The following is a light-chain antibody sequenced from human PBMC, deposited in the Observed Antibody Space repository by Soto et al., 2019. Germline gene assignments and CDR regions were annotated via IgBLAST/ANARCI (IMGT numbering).Light chain of an antibody. CDR2: DPS. CDR1: QTVSSSF. Sequence: EVVLTQSPGTLYLCTGERGSLSCRTSQTVSSSFFAWCQQNPRQAPRLLMFDPSNRASDIPHSFSGSVSGTNFTLTLPSLPSEDFAVYSCHQFVSLGTFRQRAKVDNK. J-gene: IGKJ1*01. V-gene: IGKV3-20*01. CDR3: HQFVSLGT.